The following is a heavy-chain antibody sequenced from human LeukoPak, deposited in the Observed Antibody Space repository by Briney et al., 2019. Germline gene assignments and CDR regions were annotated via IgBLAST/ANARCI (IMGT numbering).Heavy chain of an antibody. D-gene: IGHD3-16*01. CDR2: ISGSGGST. J-gene: IGHJ4*02. CDR1: GFTFSSYA. CDR3: AKSKGRLRLTTLDY. Sequence: PGGSLRLSCAASGFTFSSYAMSWVRQAPGKGLEWVSAISGSGGSTYYADSVKGRFTISRDNSKNTLYLQMNSLRAEDTAVYYCAKSKGRLRLTTLDYWGQGTLVTVSS. V-gene: IGHV3-23*01.